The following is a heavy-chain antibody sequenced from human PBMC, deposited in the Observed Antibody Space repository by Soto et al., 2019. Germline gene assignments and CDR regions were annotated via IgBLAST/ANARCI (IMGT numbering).Heavy chain of an antibody. V-gene: IGHV1-69*06. J-gene: IGHJ6*02. CDR1: GGTFSSYA. Sequence: SVKVSCKASGGTFSSYAISWVRQAPGQGLEWMGGIIPIFGTANYAQKFQGRVTITADKSTSTAYMELSSLRSEDTAVYYCASIPRITSGGVIVIYGMDVWGQGTTVTVSS. CDR3: ASIPRITSGGVIVIYGMDV. CDR2: IIPIFGTA. D-gene: IGHD3-16*02.